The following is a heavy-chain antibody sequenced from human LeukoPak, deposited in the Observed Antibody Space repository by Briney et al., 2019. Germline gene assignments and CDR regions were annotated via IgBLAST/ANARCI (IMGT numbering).Heavy chain of an antibody. Sequence: SETLSLTCTVSGDSIRSSSYYWAWIRQPPGKGLEWIGTIYYSGITYYNPSLKSRVTISVDTSKNQFSLKLTSVTAADTAVYYCARDLGYFDIDYWGQGILVTVSS. CDR2: IYYSGIT. CDR1: GDSIRSSSYY. D-gene: IGHD3-9*01. V-gene: IGHV4-39*07. CDR3: ARDLGYFDIDY. J-gene: IGHJ4*02.